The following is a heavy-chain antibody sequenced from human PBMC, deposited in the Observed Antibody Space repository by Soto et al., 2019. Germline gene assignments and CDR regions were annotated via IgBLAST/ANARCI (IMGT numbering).Heavy chain of an antibody. D-gene: IGHD3-3*01. CDR2: IDWDDDK. Sequence: SGPTLVNPTQTLTLTCTFSGFSLRTSGLRVSWIRQPPGKALEWLARIDWDDDKFYSTSLKTRLTISKDTSKDQVVLTMTNMGPVDTATYYCARMESVCPYAMDVWGQGTTVTASS. V-gene: IGHV2-70*04. CDR1: GFSLRTSGLR. CDR3: ARMESVCPYAMDV. J-gene: IGHJ6*02.